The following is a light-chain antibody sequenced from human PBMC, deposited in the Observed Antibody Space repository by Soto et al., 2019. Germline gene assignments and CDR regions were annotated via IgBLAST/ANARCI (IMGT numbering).Light chain of an antibody. Sequence: QSALTQPASVSGSPGRSITISCTGTSSDGGGYNYVSWYQQRPGKAPKLMIYEVTNRPSGVSHRFSGSKSGNTASLTISGLQAEDEADYYCSSHTTYSTPLHVFGTGTKVTVL. V-gene: IGLV2-14*01. CDR1: SSDGGGYNY. J-gene: IGLJ1*01. CDR3: SSHTTYSTPLHV. CDR2: EVT.